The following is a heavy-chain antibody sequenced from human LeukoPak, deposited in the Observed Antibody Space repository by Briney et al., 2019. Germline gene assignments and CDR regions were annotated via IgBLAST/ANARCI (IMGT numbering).Heavy chain of an antibody. Sequence: SETLSLTCTVSGGSISSSSYYWGWIRQPPGKGLEWIGSIYYSGSTYYNPSLKSRVTISVDTSKNQFSLKLSSVTAADTAVYYCARLNRQQLVRIDYWGQGTLVTVSS. D-gene: IGHD6-13*01. V-gene: IGHV4-39*01. J-gene: IGHJ4*02. CDR2: IYYSGST. CDR3: ARLNRQQLVRIDY. CDR1: GGSISSSSYY.